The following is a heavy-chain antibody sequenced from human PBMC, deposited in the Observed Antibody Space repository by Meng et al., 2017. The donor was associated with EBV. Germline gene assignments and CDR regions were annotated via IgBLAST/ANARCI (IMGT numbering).Heavy chain of an antibody. CDR1: GFIFRDSA. CDR3: WGDLNYGSY. CDR2: VETKTSKYAT. Sequence: EGHLVVSGGGLVHQGGSLKLSGGGSGFIFRDSAMHWVRQAPGKGLEWVGRVETKTSKYATAYAASVKGRFSVSRDDSKNMVFLEMNSLKTEDTARYYCWGDLNYGSYWGQGTLVTVSS. J-gene: IGHJ4*02. V-gene: IGHV3-73*01. D-gene: IGHD3-16*01.